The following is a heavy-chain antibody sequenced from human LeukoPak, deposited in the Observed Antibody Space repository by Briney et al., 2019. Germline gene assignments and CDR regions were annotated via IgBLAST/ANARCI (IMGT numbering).Heavy chain of an antibody. J-gene: IGHJ6*02. D-gene: IGHD6-19*01. Sequence: GGSLRLSCAASGFTVSSNYMSWVRQAPGKGLEWVSVIYSGGSTYYADSVKGRFTISRHNSKNTLYLQMNSLRAEDTAVYYCARALGAVAGKYGMDVWGQGTTVTVSS. CDR3: ARALGAVAGKYGMDV. V-gene: IGHV3-53*04. CDR1: GFTVSSNY. CDR2: IYSGGST.